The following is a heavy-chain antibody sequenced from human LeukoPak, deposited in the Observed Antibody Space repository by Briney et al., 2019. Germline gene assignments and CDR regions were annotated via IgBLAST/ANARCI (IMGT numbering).Heavy chain of an antibody. J-gene: IGHJ6*03. CDR3: AGGNTDYYYGSGSYYMDV. V-gene: IGHV1-46*01. Sequence: ASVKVSCKASGYTFTSYYMHWVRQAPGQGLEWMGIINPSGGSTSYAQKFQGRVTITADESTSTAYMELSSLRSEDTAVYYCAGGNTDYYYGSGSYYMDVWGKGTTVTISS. CDR1: GYTFTSYY. CDR2: INPSGGST. D-gene: IGHD3-10*01.